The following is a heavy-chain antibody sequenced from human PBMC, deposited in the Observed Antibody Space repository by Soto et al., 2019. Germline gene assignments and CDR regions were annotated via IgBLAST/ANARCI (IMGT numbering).Heavy chain of an antibody. CDR2: IKKDGSEK. CDR1: GFTFSSYW. V-gene: IGHV3-7*01. J-gene: IGHJ6*03. D-gene: IGHD2-2*01. CDR3: ARGGYCSATSCYSVYYYTDV. Sequence: GGSLRLSCAVSGFTFSSYWMSWVRQAPGKGLEWVANIKKDGSEKYYVDSVKGRFTISRDNAKNSLYLQMNSLRAEDTAVYYCARGGYCSATSCYSVYYYTDVWGKGTTVTVSS.